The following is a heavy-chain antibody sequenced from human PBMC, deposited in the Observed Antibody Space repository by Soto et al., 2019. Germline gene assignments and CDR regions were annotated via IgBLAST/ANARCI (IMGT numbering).Heavy chain of an antibody. V-gene: IGHV4-59*01. CDR1: GGSISSYY. CDR3: ARGGYSYGPHLDY. J-gene: IGHJ4*02. Sequence: QVQLQESGPGLVKPSETLSLTCTVSGGSISSYYWSWIRQPPGKGLEWIGYIYYSGSTNYNPSLKSRVPISVDTSKNQFSLKLSSVTAADTAVYYCARGGYSYGPHLDYWGQGTLVTVSS. D-gene: IGHD5-18*01. CDR2: IYYSGST.